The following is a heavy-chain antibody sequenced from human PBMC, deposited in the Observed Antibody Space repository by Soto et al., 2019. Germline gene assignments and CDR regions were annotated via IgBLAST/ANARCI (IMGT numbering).Heavy chain of an antibody. D-gene: IGHD6-19*01. J-gene: IGHJ3*02. CDR1: GFNFSSYG. Sequence: QVQLVESGGGVVQPGTSPRLSCAASGFNFSSYGMHWVRQAPGKGLEWVALITYAGSNKNYADSVKGRFTISRDNSKNTLYLQMNSLRPEDTAVYYCARSEQYQVFAFDIWGQGTMVTASS. CDR3: ARSEQYQVFAFDI. CDR2: ITYAGSNK. V-gene: IGHV3-30*03.